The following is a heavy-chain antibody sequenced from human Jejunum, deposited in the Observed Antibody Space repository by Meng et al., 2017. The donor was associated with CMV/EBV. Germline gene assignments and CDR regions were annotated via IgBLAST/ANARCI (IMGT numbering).Heavy chain of an antibody. CDR1: GASISTSY. J-gene: IGHJ3*02. CDR3: ARALPLRFLDVFDI. CDR2: IYHSGRT. V-gene: IGHV4-59*01. Sequence: VSGASISTSYWSWIRQPPGKGLEYIGYIYHSGRTDYNPSLKSRVTISMDSSKNQVSLKLNSVTPADTAMYYCARALPLRFLDVFDIWGQGTMVTVSS. D-gene: IGHD3-3*01.